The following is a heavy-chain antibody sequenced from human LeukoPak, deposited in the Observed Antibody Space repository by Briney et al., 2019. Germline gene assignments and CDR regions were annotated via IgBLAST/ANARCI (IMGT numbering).Heavy chain of an antibody. CDR2: IKRKSDGGTT. CDR3: ATGSRGDF. J-gene: IGHJ4*02. Sequence: GGSLRLSCAASGFTFSSYEMNWLRQAPGQGLEWIGLIKRKSDGGTTQYGPPMEGRFTISRDESKETLYLQMDSVKTEDTAVYYCATGSRGDFWGQGTLVTVSS. CDR1: GFTFSSYE. D-gene: IGHD2-2*01. V-gene: IGHV3-15*05.